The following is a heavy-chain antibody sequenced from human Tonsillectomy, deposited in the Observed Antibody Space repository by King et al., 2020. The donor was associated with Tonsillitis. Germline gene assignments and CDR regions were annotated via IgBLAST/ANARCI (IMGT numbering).Heavy chain of an antibody. V-gene: IGHV4-39*07. CDR1: GGAISCSSSDD. J-gene: IGHJ5*02. CDR3: ARAPES. CDR2: FYYSGST. Sequence: GAGRGEPAGTLALTCTGAGGAISCSSSDDWGWVRQPPGKGLEWGGGFYYSGSTYYNPSLKGRVTISVDTSTNHFSLRLSSVTAADTAVYFCARAPESWGQGTLVTVSS.